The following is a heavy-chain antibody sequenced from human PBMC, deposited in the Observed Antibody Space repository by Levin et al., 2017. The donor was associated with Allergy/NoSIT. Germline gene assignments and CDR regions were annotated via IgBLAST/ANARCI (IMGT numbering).Heavy chain of an antibody. CDR2: IYNSGST. D-gene: IGHD6-13*01. J-gene: IGHJ6*03. Sequence: SETLSLTCTVSGVSISSYHWSWTRQPPGKGLEWIGYIYNSGSTNYNPSLKSRVTISVDTPKNQLSLALSSVTAADTAVYYCARVSTGYPRSSWYTVDYYHYMDVWGKGTTVTVSS. V-gene: IGHV4-59*01. CDR1: GVSISSYH. CDR3: ARVSTGYPRSSWYTVDYYHYMDV.